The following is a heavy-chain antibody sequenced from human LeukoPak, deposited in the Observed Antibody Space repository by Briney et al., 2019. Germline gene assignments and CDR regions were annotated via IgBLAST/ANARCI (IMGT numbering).Heavy chain of an antibody. CDR2: IYYSGST. V-gene: IGHV4-39*07. CDR3: ARSYFYESSGFFDY. CDR1: GGSISSSSYY. D-gene: IGHD3-22*01. Sequence: PSETLSLTYTVSGGSISSSSYYWGWIRQPPGKGLEWIGSIYYSGSTYYNPSLKSRVTISVDTSKNQFSLKLSSVTAADTAVYYCARSYFYESSGFFDYWGQGTLVTVSS. J-gene: IGHJ4*02.